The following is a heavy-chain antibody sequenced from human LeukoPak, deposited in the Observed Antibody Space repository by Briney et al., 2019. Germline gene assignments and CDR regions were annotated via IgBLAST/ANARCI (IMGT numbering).Heavy chain of an antibody. J-gene: IGHJ3*02. CDR1: GGSISSGSYY. V-gene: IGHV4-61*02. Sequence: SQTLSLTCTVSGGSISSGSYYWSWIRQPAGKGLEWIGRIYTSGSTNYNPSLKSRVTISVDTSKNQFSLKLSSVTAADTAVYYCARGSPTVTTSGSAFDIWGQGTMVTVSS. CDR2: IYTSGST. CDR3: ARGSPTVTTSGSAFDI. D-gene: IGHD4-11*01.